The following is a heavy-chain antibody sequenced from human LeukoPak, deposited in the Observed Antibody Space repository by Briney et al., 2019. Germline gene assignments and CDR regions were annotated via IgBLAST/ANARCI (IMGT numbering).Heavy chain of an antibody. CDR3: VSIRWEKDVYYFDS. CDR2: INTNNGDT. V-gene: IGHV1-18*01. Sequence: ASVKVSCKASGYSFTNYGISWVRQAPGQGLECMGWINTNNGDTYYAQKFQGRVAMTTHTSTTTAYMDLGSLGSDDTAIYYCVSIRWEKDVYYFDSWGQGTLVTVSS. J-gene: IGHJ4*02. CDR1: GYSFTNYG. D-gene: IGHD1-26*01.